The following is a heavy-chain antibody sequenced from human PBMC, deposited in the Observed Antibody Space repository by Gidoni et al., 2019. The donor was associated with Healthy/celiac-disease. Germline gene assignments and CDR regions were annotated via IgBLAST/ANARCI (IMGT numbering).Heavy chain of an antibody. CDR3: ARAYGYGGVMDWFDP. CDR1: GGSFSGYY. D-gene: IGHD5-12*01. V-gene: IGHV4-34*01. CDR2: INHSGST. Sequence: QVQLQQWGAGLLKPSETLSLTSAVSGGSFSGYYWSWIRQPPGKGLEWIGEINHSGSTNYNPSLKSRVTISVDTSKNQFSLKLSSVTAADTAVYYCARAYGYGGVMDWFDPWGQGTLVTVSS. J-gene: IGHJ5*02.